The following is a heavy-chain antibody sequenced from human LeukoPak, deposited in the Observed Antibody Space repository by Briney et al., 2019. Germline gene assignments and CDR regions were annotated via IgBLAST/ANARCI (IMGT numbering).Heavy chain of an antibody. D-gene: IGHD2-21*02. CDR1: RYTFTPYF. Sequence: GASLRGSCTASRYTFTPYFIHSGRQAPGQGVEWMGWINPNSGGTNYAQKFQGRVTMTKDTSSSTAYMELSRLRSDDTAVYYCARIGSSPGVVTAWFDPWGQGTLVTVSS. CDR3: ARIGSSPGVVTAWFDP. V-gene: IGHV1-2*02. CDR2: INPNSGGT. J-gene: IGHJ5*02.